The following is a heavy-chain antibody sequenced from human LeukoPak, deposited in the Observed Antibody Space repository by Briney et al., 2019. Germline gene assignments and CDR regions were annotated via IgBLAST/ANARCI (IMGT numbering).Heavy chain of an antibody. V-gene: IGHV3-21*01. CDR2: ISSSSSSYI. CDR3: AGGRYSSGWGADY. CDR1: GFTFSSYS. D-gene: IGHD6-19*01. J-gene: IGHJ4*02. Sequence: GGSLRLSCAASGFTFSSYSMNWVRQAPGKGLEWVSSISSSSSSYIYYADSVKGRFTISRDNAKNSLYLQMNSLRAEDTAVYYCAGGRYSSGWGADYWGQGTLVTVSS.